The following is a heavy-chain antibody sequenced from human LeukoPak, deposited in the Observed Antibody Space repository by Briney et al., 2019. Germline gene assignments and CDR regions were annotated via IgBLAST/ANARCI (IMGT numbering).Heavy chain of an antibody. V-gene: IGHV5-51*01. J-gene: IGHJ4*02. CDR1: GYGLTSYW. Sequence: GESLKISCKGSGYGLTSYWIGWVRQMPGRGLQYMGIIYPGDSRTRYSPSFQGQVTISADKSISTAYLQWSSLKASDTAMYFCARFAYGTDYFPGRYWGQGTLVTVSS. CDR2: IYPGDSRT. CDR3: ARFAYGTDYFPGRY. D-gene: IGHD2-8*02.